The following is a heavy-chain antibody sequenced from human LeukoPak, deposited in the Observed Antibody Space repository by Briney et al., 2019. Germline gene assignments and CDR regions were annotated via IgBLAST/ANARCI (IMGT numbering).Heavy chain of an antibody. J-gene: IGHJ3*02. CDR1: GFTFSSYG. D-gene: IGHD4-17*01. CDR2: ISSRSSTI. Sequence: GGSLRLSCAASGFTFSSYGMTWVRQAPGKGLEWVSDISSRSSTIYYADSVKGRFTISRDNSKNTLYLQMNSLRAEDTAIYYCARGIYGPNDAFDIWGQGTMVTVSS. V-gene: IGHV3-48*01. CDR3: ARGIYGPNDAFDI.